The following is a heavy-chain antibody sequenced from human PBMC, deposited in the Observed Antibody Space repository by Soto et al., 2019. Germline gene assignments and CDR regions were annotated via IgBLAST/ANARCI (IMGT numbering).Heavy chain of an antibody. D-gene: IGHD1-7*01. CDR3: ARDKALGTTSVFAP. CDR1: GFIFNNHG. J-gene: IGHJ5*02. CDR2: IWYDGSEK. Sequence: QVQLVESGGDVVQPGTSLRLSCAASGFIFNNHGMHWVRQAPGKGLEWVAVIWYDGSEKYYADSVKGRFTISRHNSKNTLFLQMNSLRVDDTAVYYCARDKALGTTSVFAPWGQGTLVTVSS. V-gene: IGHV3-33*01.